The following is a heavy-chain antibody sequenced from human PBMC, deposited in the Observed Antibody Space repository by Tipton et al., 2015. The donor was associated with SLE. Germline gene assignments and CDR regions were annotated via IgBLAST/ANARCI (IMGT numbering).Heavy chain of an antibody. D-gene: IGHD4-11*01. CDR3: ARDCSNSFQYYFDY. V-gene: IGHV4-39*07. J-gene: IGHJ4*02. CDR2: LYYSGST. CDR1: GGSISSSSYY. Sequence: LRLSCTVSGGSISSSSYYWGWIRQPPGQGLEWIGYLYYSGSTYYNPSLKSRVTMSADTSNNQFSLTLTSVTAADTAVYYCARDCSNSFQYYFDYWGQGILVTVSS.